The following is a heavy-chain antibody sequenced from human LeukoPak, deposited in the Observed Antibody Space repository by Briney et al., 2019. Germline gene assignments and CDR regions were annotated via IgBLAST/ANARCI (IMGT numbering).Heavy chain of an antibody. D-gene: IGHD3-10*01. J-gene: IGHJ6*02. CDR3: ARPMVRGVTNYYYYGMDV. V-gene: IGHV3-30*04. CDR2: ISYDGSNK. CDR1: GFTFSSYA. Sequence: PGGSLRLSCAASGFTFSSYAMHWVRQAPGKGLEWVAVISYDGSNKYYADSVKGRFTISRDNSKNTLYLQMNSLRAEDTAVYYCARPMVRGVTNYYYYGMDVWGQGTTVTVSS.